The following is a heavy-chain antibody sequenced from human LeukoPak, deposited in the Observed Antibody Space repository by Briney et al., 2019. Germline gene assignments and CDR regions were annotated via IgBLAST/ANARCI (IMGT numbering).Heavy chain of an antibody. V-gene: IGHV3-33*01. J-gene: IGHJ4*02. CDR1: GFTFSHYG. Sequence: GGSLRLSCAGSGFTFSHYGIYWVRQAPGKGLEWVAAIWYDGSKQLYRDAVKGRFTISRDDPKNTVFLQMNSLRAEDTAVYFCARDLSYGSGEFWGQGTLVTVSS. CDR2: IWYDGSKQ. D-gene: IGHD3-10*01. CDR3: ARDLSYGSGEF.